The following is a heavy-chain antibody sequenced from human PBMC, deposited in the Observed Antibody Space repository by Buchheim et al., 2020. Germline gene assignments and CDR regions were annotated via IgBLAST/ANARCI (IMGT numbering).Heavy chain of an antibody. V-gene: IGHV1-46*01. J-gene: IGHJ6*02. D-gene: IGHD3-10*01. CDR1: GYTFTSYY. CDR2: INPSGGST. Sequence: QVQLVQSGAEVKKPGASVKVSCKASGYTFTSYYMHWVRQAPGQGLEWMGIINPSGGSTSYAQKFQGRVTVTRDTSTSTVYMELSSLRSEDTAVYYCARDREVLLWFGERNGMDVWGQGTT. CDR3: ARDREVLLWFGERNGMDV.